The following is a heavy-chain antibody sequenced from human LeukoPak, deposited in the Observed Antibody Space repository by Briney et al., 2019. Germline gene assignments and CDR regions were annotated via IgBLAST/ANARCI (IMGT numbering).Heavy chain of an antibody. V-gene: IGHV3-11*01. D-gene: IGHD3-10*01. CDR2: VSQCGTTI. CDR1: GFTFSDYY. Sequence: GGSLRLSCTSSGFTFSDYYMSWIRQAPGRGVEWVSYVSQCGTTIYYAASVKGRFTISRDNGKTSLYLQMNSLRAEDTGMYYCARERHTYGSDYWGQETLVTVSS. J-gene: IGHJ4*02. CDR3: ARERHTYGSDY.